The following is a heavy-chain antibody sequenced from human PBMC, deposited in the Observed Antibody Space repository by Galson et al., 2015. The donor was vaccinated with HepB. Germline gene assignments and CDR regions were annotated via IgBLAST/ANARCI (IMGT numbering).Heavy chain of an antibody. CDR1: GYTFTSYA. Sequence: SVKVSCKASGYTFTSYAMNWVRQAPGQGLEWMGWINTNTGNPTYAQGFTGRFVFSLDTSVSTAYLQISSLKAEDTAVYYCARGFVLPPRPYYYYGMDVWGQGTTVTVSS. CDR2: INTNTGNP. V-gene: IGHV7-4-1*02. J-gene: IGHJ6*02. D-gene: IGHD3-10*01. CDR3: ARGFVLPPRPYYYYGMDV.